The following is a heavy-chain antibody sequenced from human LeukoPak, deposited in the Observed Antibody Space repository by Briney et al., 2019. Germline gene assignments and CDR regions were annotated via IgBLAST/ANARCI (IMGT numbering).Heavy chain of an antibody. CDR2: IKQDGSEK. CDR1: GFTFSSYW. CDR3: ARVYDSSGDDAFDI. V-gene: IGHV3-7*03. Sequence: TGGSLRLSCAASGFTFSSYWMSWVRQAPGKGLEWVANIKQDGSEKYYVDSVKGRFTISRDNAKNSLYLQMNSLRAEDTAVYYCARVYDSSGDDAFDIWGQGTMVTVSS. D-gene: IGHD3-22*01. J-gene: IGHJ3*02.